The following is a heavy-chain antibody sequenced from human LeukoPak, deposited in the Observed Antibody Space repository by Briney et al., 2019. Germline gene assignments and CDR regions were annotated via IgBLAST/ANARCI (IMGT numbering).Heavy chain of an antibody. V-gene: IGHV3-66*02. J-gene: IGHJ5*02. CDR1: GFTVSSNF. Sequence: GGSLRLSCAASGFTVSSNFMNWVRQAPGRGLEWVSVIYSGGSTFYADSVKGRFTLSRDNSRNTLYLQMNSLRAEDTAVYYCAREAIAAAGTRDWFDPWGQGTLVTVSS. CDR3: AREAIAAAGTRDWFDP. D-gene: IGHD6-13*01. CDR2: IYSGGST.